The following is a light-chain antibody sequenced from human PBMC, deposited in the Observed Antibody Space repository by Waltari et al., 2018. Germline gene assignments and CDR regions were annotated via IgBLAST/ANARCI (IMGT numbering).Light chain of an antibody. CDR2: EVT. V-gene: IGLV2-8*01. Sequence: QSALPQPPSASGSPGQSITISCTGISTDVAGYDPVFWYQQHPGKAPKLLIYEVTKRPSGVPDRFSGSKSDNTASLVVSGLQAEDEADYYCSSYAGGSSLMFGGGTKLTVL. CDR3: SSYAGGSSLM. CDR1: STDVAGYDP. J-gene: IGLJ3*02.